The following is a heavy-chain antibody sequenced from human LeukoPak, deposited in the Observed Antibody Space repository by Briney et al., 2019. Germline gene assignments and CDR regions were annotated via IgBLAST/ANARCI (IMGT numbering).Heavy chain of an antibody. Sequence: SETLSLTCSVSGGSIRSSNSFWGWIRQPPGERLEWIATIYYNGNTYYNPSLQSRVTISVDTSTNQFSLKLNSVIAADTAVYYCASNTGTVFDNWGQGALVTVSS. D-gene: IGHD1-1*01. CDR3: ASNTGTVFDN. V-gene: IGHV4-39*07. CDR2: IYYNGNT. CDR1: GGSIRSSNSF. J-gene: IGHJ4*02.